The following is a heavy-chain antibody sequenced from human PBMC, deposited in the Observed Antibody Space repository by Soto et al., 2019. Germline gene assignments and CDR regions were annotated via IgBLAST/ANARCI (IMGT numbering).Heavy chain of an antibody. CDR3: ARAPLEWFPFDY. CDR1: GYTFTSYY. Sequence: ASVKVSCKASGYTFTSYYMHWVRQAPGQGLEWMGIINPSSGGTTYAQKFQGRVTMTRDTSTTTVYMELSSLRSEDTAVYYCARAPLEWFPFDYWGHGTMVTVSS. J-gene: IGHJ4*01. V-gene: IGHV1-46*01. D-gene: IGHD3-3*01. CDR2: INPSSGGT.